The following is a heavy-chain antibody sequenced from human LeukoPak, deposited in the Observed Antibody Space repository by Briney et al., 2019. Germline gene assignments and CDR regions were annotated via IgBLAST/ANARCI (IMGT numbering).Heavy chain of an antibody. J-gene: IGHJ5*02. Sequence: GGSLRLSCAASGFTVSSNYMSWVRQAPGKGLEWVSVIYSGGSTYYADSVKGRFTISRGNSKNTLYLQMNSLRAEDTAVYYCARGGYDILTGYQGWFDPWGQGTLVTVSS. CDR3: ARGGYDILTGYQGWFDP. CDR1: GFTVSSNY. D-gene: IGHD3-9*01. V-gene: IGHV3-66*01. CDR2: IYSGGST.